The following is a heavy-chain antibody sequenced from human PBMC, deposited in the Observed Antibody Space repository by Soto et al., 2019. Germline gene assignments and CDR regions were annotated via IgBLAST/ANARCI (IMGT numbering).Heavy chain of an antibody. CDR2: IIPIFGTA. Sequence: SVKVSCKASGGTFSSYAISWVRQAPGQGLEWMGGIIPIFGTANYAQKFQGRVTITADESTSTAYMELSSLRSEDTAVYYCAREQGRTYSSSWYWGMDVWGQGTTVTVSS. V-gene: IGHV1-69*13. CDR3: AREQGRTYSSSWYWGMDV. D-gene: IGHD6-13*01. CDR1: GGTFSSYA. J-gene: IGHJ6*02.